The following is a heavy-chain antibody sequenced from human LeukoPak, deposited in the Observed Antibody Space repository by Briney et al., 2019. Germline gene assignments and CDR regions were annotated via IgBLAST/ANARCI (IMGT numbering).Heavy chain of an antibody. V-gene: IGHV3-21*01. Sequence: PGGSLRLSCAASGFTFSNYNMSWVRQAPGKGLEWVSSISSSSSYIYYADSLKGRFTISRDNAKNSVYLQMNSLRAEDTAVHYCARDEVATISDYWGQGTLVTVSS. CDR3: ARDEVATISDY. CDR2: ISSSSSYI. CDR1: GFTFSNYN. J-gene: IGHJ4*02. D-gene: IGHD5-12*01.